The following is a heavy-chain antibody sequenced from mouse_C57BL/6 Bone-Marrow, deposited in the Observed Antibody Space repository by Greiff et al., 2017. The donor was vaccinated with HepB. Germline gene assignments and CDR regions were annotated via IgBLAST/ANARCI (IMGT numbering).Heavy chain of an antibody. D-gene: IGHD1-1*01. CDR2: LDPSDSYT. J-gene: IGHJ1*03. V-gene: IGHV1-50*01. CDR3: ARMVTTVVAPDWYFDV. CDR1: GYTFTSYW. Sequence: QVQLQQPGAELVKPGASVKLSCKASGYTFTSYWMQWVKQRPGQGLEWIGELDPSDSYTNYNQKFKGKATLTVDTSSSTAYMQLSSLTSEDSAVYYCARMVTTVVAPDWYFDVWGTGTTVTVSS.